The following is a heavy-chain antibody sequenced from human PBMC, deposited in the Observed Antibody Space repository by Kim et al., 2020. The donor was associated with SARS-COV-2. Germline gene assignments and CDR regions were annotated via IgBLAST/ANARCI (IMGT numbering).Heavy chain of an antibody. J-gene: IGHJ6*02. CDR2: IIPIFGTA. V-gene: IGHV1-69*13. CDR1: GGTFSSYA. D-gene: IGHD2-2*01. Sequence: SVKVSCKASGGTFSSYAISWVRQAPGQGLEWMGGIIPIFGTANYAQKFQGRVTITADESMSTAYMELSSLRSEDTAVYYCAQRVPAAKYTTTYYYGMDVWGQGTTVTVSS. CDR3: AQRVPAAKYTTTYYYGMDV.